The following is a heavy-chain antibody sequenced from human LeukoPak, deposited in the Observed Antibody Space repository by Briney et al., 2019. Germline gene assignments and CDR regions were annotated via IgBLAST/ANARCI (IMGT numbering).Heavy chain of an antibody. CDR3: AKEGQKPSGWPYAY. D-gene: IGHD6-19*01. CDR1: GFTFSSYA. V-gene: IGHV3-23*01. Sequence: PGGSLRLSCAASGFTFSSYAMSWVRQAPGKGLEWVSAISGSGGSTYYADSVKGRFTIFRDNSKNTLYLQMNSLRAEDTAVYYCAKEGQKPSGWPYAYWGQGTLGTVS. J-gene: IGHJ4*02. CDR2: ISGSGGST.